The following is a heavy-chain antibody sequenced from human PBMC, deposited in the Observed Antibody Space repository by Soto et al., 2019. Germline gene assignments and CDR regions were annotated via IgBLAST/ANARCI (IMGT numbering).Heavy chain of an antibody. CDR2: INAGNGNT. V-gene: IGHV1-3*01. D-gene: IGHD3-9*01. CDR3: ARSETDYSTFDC. Sequence: ASVKVSCKASGYTFTSYGMHWVRQAPGQRLEWMGWINAGNGNTKYSQKFQGRVTITRDTSASAAYMELSTLGSEDTSIYYCARSETDYSTFDCWGQGTLVTVSS. J-gene: IGHJ4*02. CDR1: GYTFTSYG.